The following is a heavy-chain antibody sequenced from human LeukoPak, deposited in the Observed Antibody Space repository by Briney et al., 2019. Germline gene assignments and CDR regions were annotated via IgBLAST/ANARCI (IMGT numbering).Heavy chain of an antibody. CDR3: PTSTLIVGATTETFFRY. J-gene: IGHJ4*02. CDR1: GYTFTSYD. Sequence: ASAKVSCKASGYTFTSYDINWVRQATGQGLEWMGWMNPNSYNTGYAQKLQGRVTMTEDTSTDTGYMELSSLRSEDTAVYSCPTSTLIVGATTETFFRYWGAGTLVTVSS. D-gene: IGHD1-26*01. CDR2: MNPNSYNT. V-gene: IGHV1-8*01.